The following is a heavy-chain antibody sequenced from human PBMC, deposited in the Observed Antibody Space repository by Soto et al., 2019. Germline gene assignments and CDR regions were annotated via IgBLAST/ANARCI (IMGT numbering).Heavy chain of an antibody. J-gene: IGHJ2*01. CDR1: GGTFSSYA. CDR3: ARDPVHAGDAAHWYFDL. D-gene: IGHD7-27*01. V-gene: IGHV1-69*01. Sequence: QVQLVQSGAEVKKPGSSVKVSCKASGGTFSSYAISWVRQAPGPGLEWMGGIIPIFGTANYAQKFQGRVTITADESTSTAYMELSSLRSEDTAVYYCARDPVHAGDAAHWYFDLWGRGPLVTVSS. CDR2: IIPIFGTA.